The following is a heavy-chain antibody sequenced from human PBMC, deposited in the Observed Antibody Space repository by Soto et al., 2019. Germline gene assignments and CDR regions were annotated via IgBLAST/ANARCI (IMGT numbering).Heavy chain of an antibody. CDR1: GGSISSSSYY. J-gene: IGHJ4*02. D-gene: IGHD6-6*01. CDR3: ARQILYSRSSEEFDY. CDR2: ISYSGST. V-gene: IGHV4-39*01. Sequence: PSETLSLTCTVSGGSISSSSYYWGWIRQPPGKGLEWIGTISYSGSTNYNPSLKSRVTISVDASKNQFSLKLSSVTAADTAIYYCARQILYSRSSEEFDYWGQGTLVTVSS.